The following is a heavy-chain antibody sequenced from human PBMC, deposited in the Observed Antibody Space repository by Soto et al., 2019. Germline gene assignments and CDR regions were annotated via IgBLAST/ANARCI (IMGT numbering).Heavy chain of an antibody. J-gene: IGHJ4*02. CDR3: ADGGEWSFNFEY. D-gene: IGHD3-3*01. Sequence: EVQLLESGGGLVQPGGSLRLSCAASGFSFSIYAMSWVRQAPGKGLEWVCGISGSGENTYYADSVKGRFTISRDNSKNTLYLQMKNLRVEDKAVYYCADGGEWSFNFEYWGQGTLVTVFS. CDR1: GFSFSIYA. CDR2: ISGSGENT. V-gene: IGHV3-23*01.